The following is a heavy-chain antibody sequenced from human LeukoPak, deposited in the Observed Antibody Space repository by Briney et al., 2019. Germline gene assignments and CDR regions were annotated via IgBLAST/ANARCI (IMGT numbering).Heavy chain of an antibody. J-gene: IGHJ4*01. CDR1: GYTFTSYG. Sequence: ASVKASCKASGYTFTSYGINWVRQAPGQGLEWMGWISAYNGNRNYAQRFQGRVTMTTNSSTRTAYMELRSLRSDDTAIYYCARNRVGETGYFDYWGQGTLVTVSS. CDR2: ISAYNGNR. CDR3: ARNRVGETGYFDY. V-gene: IGHV1-18*01. D-gene: IGHD1-26*01.